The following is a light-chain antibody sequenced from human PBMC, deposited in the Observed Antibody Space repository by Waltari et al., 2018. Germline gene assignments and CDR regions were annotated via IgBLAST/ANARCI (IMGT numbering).Light chain of an antibody. Sequence: DIQMTQSPSSLSASVRDRVTITCRASQSISTYLNWYQQKPGKAPGLLLYAASSLQSGVPSRFSGSGSETDFTLTITSLQPDDYATYYCQQSAQMRTFGGGTKVEIK. V-gene: IGKV1-39*01. CDR1: QSISTY. J-gene: IGKJ4*01. CDR2: AAS. CDR3: QQSAQMRT.